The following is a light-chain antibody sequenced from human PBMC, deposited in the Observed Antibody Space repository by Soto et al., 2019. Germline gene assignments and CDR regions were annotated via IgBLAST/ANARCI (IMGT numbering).Light chain of an antibody. CDR3: HQYGSSPRT. CDR1: QSVSSN. CDR2: GAS. V-gene: IGKV3-20*01. J-gene: IGKJ1*01. Sequence: EMLMTQSPVTLSGSPGERVTLSCRASQSVSSNLAWYQQKPGQPPRLLIYGASTRATAIPDRFGGSGSGTDFTLTISRLEPEDFAVYYCHQYGSSPRTFGPGTKVDIK.